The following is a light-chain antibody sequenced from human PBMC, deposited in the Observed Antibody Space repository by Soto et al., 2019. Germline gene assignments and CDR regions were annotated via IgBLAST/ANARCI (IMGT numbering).Light chain of an antibody. CDR2: GNN. J-gene: IGLJ1*01. CDR1: NSNIGAGFA. Sequence: HSVLTQPPSVSGAPGQRVTISCTGSNSNIGAGFAVHWYQQLPGTAPKLLIHGNNTRPSGVPDRFSGTKSDTSASLAITGLKADDEAAYYCHSYDCWLHCYVFGTGQKVPVL. CDR3: HSYDCWLHCYV. V-gene: IGLV1-40*01.